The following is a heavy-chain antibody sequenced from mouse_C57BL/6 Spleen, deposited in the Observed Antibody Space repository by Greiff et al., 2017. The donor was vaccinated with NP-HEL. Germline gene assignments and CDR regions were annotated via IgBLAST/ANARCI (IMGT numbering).Heavy chain of an antibody. V-gene: IGHV3-6*01. CDR1: GYSITSGYY. CDR3: AREGNYLYAMDY. CDR2: VSYDGSN. Sequence: ESGPGLVKPSQSLSLTCSVTGYSITSGYYWNWIRQFPGNKLEWMGYVSYDGSNNYNPSLKNRISITRDTSKNQFFLKLNSVTTEDTATYYCAREGNYLYAMDYWGQGTSVTVSS. D-gene: IGHD2-1*01. J-gene: IGHJ4*01.